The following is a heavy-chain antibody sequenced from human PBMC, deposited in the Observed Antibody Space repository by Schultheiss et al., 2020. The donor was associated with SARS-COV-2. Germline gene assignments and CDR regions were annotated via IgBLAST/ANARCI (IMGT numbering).Heavy chain of an antibody. D-gene: IGHD6-6*01. CDR1: GGSISNYY. CDR3: ASGGYSSSSI. Sequence: SETLSLTCTVSGGSISNYYWSWIRQPAGKGLEWIGRIYTSGSTNYNPSLKSRVTISVDTSKNQFSLKLSSVTAADTAVYYCASGGYSSSSIWGQGTLVTVSS. V-gene: IGHV4-4*07. J-gene: IGHJ4*02. CDR2: IYTSGST.